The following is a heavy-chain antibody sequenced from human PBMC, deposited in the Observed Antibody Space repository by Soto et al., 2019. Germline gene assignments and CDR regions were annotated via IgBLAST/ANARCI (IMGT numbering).Heavy chain of an antibody. CDR2: IHGNGGT. V-gene: IGHV4-39*01. Sequence: QLQLEESGPGLVKSSETLSLTCSVSGDSISSSSYYWGWIRQSPGEGLEWIGNIHGNGGTQYNPSLRSRVIISVATSANQFPLRLTSVTAADTAVYYCASRYGPSEFDHWGQGSLVTVSS. D-gene: IGHD3-9*01. J-gene: IGHJ4*02. CDR3: ASRYGPSEFDH. CDR1: GDSISSSSYY.